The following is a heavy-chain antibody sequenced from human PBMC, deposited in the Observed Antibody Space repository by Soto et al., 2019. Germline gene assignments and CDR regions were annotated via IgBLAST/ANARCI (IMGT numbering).Heavy chain of an antibody. V-gene: IGHV4-59*01. Sequence: SETLSLTCTVSGGSISSYYWSWIRQPPGKGLEWIGYIYYSGSTNYNPSLKSRVTISVDTSKHQFSLTLSSVTAADTAVYYCARSYSSSWLDYFGQGNLITVSS. CDR3: ARSYSSSWLDY. CDR2: IYYSGST. CDR1: GGSISSYY. D-gene: IGHD6-13*01. J-gene: IGHJ4*02.